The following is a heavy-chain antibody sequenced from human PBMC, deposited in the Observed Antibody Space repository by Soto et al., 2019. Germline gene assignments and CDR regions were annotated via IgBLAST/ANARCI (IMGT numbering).Heavy chain of an antibody. CDR2: VFHTGNT. CDR3: ARKSCDRFDY. Sequence: SETLSLTCAVSGDSICCSVWWTWVRQPPGKGLEWIGEVFHTGNTYYNPSLKSRLTMSVVKSRNEFSLKLTSVTAADTSIYYCARKSCDRFDYWGQGAPVTTSP. V-gene: IGHV4-4*02. CDR1: GDSICCSVW. J-gene: IGHJ4*02.